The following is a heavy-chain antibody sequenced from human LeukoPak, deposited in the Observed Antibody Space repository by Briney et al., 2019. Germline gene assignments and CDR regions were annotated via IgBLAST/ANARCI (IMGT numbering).Heavy chain of an antibody. V-gene: IGHV3-23*01. D-gene: IGHD4-11*01. CDR2: ISGSGGST. J-gene: IGHJ5*02. CDR3: GRLHPTDNWFDP. CDR1: GFTFSSYA. Sequence: PGGSLRLSCAASGFTFSSYAMSWVHQAPGKGLEWVSAISGSGGSTYYADSVKGRFAISRDNSKNTLYLQMNSLRAEDTAVYYCGRLHPTDNWFDPWGQGTLVTVSS.